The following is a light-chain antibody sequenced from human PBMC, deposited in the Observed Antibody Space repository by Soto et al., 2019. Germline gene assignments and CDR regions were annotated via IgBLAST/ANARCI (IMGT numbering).Light chain of an antibody. CDR1: SSDVGGYNY. V-gene: IGLV2-14*01. Sequence: QSVLTQPASVSGSPGQSITISCTGTSSDVGGYNYVSWYQQRPGKAPKLMIYEVSNRPSGVSNRSSGSKSGNTASLTTSGLQAEDEADYYCSSYTSSTFYVFGTGTKGTVL. CDR3: SSYTSSTFYV. CDR2: EVS. J-gene: IGLJ1*01.